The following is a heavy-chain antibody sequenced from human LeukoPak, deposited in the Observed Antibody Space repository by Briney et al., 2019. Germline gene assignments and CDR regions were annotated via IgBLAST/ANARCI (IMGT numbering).Heavy chain of an antibody. D-gene: IGHD3-22*01. CDR2: IYPGDSDT. J-gene: IGHJ6*02. Sequence: GESLKISCKGSGYSFTSYWIGWVRQMPGKGLEWMGIIYPGDSDTRYSPSFQGQVTISADKSISTAYLQWSSLKASDTAMYYCASSPYYYDSSGYPRDGMDVWGQGTTVTVSS. CDR3: ASSPYYYDSSGYPRDGMDV. CDR1: GYSFTSYW. V-gene: IGHV5-51*01.